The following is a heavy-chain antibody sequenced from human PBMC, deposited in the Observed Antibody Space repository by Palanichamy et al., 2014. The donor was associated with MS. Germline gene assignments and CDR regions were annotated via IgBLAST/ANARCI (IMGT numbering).Heavy chain of an antibody. CDR2: IYYSGST. CDR1: GYSISSSSYY. V-gene: IGHV4-39*01. J-gene: IGHJ6*02. D-gene: IGHD4-17*01. CDR3: ARTNYGDYLSHYYGMDV. Sequence: QLQLQESGPGLAKPSETLSLTCTVSGYSISSSSYYWGWIRQPPGKGLEWIGFIYYSGSTYYNPSLNSRVTISVDTSKKQFSLKLTSVTAADTAVYYCARTNYGDYLSHYYGMDVWGQGTTVTVSS.